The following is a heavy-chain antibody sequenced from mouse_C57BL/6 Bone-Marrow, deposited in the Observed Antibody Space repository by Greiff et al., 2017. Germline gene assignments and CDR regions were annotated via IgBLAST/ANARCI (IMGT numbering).Heavy chain of an antibody. CDR3: ASTGGYDYAYYFDF. J-gene: IGHJ2*01. CDR2: IHPTSGSP. CDR1: GSTFTSYW. D-gene: IGHD2-4*01. V-gene: IGHV1-64*01. Sequence: QVQLQQPGAELVKPGASVKLSCKASGSTFTSYWLHWVKPRPGQGLEWIGMIHPTSGSPNYNEKFKSKATLTVDQSSSTAYMQLSSLTSEDSAVYDFASTGGYDYAYYFDFWGQGTTLTVAS.